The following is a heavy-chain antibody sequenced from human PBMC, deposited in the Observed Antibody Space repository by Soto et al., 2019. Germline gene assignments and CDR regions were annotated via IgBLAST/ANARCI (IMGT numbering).Heavy chain of an antibody. D-gene: IGHD4-4*01. J-gene: IGHJ5*02. V-gene: IGHV5-51*01. CDR1: GYSFTSYW. CDR3: ARGLHDYSNYDWFDP. Sequence: PGESLKISCKGSGYSFTSYWIGWVRQMPGKGLEWMGIIYPGDSDTRYSPSFQGQVTISADKSISTAYLQWSSLKASDTAMYYCARGLHDYSNYDWFDPWGQGTLVSVSS. CDR2: IYPGDSDT.